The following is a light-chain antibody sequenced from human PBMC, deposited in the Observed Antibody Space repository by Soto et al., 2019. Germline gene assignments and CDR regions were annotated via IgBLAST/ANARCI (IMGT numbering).Light chain of an antibody. Sequence: QSALTQPPSVSAAPGQKVTISCSGGTSNIGINYVCWYQQFPGAAPKLLISDNYKRPSGIPDRFSGSKSVTSATLDITGLQTGDDAVYYCGTWDNSLGSVIFGGGTKLTVL. CDR3: GTWDNSLGSVI. CDR2: DNY. V-gene: IGLV1-51*01. J-gene: IGLJ2*01. CDR1: TSNIGINY.